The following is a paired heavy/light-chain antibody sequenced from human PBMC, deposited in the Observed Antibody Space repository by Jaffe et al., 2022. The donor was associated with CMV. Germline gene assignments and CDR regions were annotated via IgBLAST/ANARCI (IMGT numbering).Light chain of an antibody. CDR2: GYT. CDR1: ISNIGAGYD. CDR3: QSYDSSLSVNWV. V-gene: IGLV1-40*01. Sequence: QSVLTQPPSVSGAPGQRVTISCTGSISNIGAGYDVHWYQQLPGRAPKLLIYGYTNRPSGVPDRFSGSKSGTTASLAISGLQAEDEADYYCQSYDSSLSVNWVFGGGTKLTVL. J-gene: IGLJ3*02.
Heavy chain of an antibody. CDR1: GGTFSNYG. D-gene: IGHD3-16*01. CDR3: ARFETKFGVPQSLDY. J-gene: IGHJ4*02. Sequence: QVQLVQSGAEVKKPGSSVKVSCKASGGTFSNYGITWVRQAPGQGLEWMGGIIPMSTTANYAQMFQGRVTITADESTSTAYMELKSLRPEDTAVFYCARFETKFGVPQSLDYWGQGTLVTVSS. V-gene: IGHV1-69*01. CDR2: IIPMSTTA.